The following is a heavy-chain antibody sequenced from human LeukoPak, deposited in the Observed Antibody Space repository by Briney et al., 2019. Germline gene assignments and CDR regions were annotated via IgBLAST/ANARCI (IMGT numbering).Heavy chain of an antibody. CDR3: ASHYDSSGEGFDY. Sequence: PSETLSLTCTVSGGSISSYYWSWIRQPAGKGLEWIGRIYTSGSTNYNPSLKNRVTMSVDTSKNQFSLKLTSVTAADTAVYYCASHYDSSGEGFDYWGQGTLVTVSS. V-gene: IGHV4-4*07. D-gene: IGHD3-22*01. CDR2: IYTSGST. CDR1: GGSISSYY. J-gene: IGHJ4*02.